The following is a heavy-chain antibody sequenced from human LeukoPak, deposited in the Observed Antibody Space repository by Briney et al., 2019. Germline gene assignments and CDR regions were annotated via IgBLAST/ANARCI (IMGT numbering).Heavy chain of an antibody. D-gene: IGHD3-22*01. J-gene: IGHJ4*02. CDR3: ARGKYYYDSSGYYGYTIFDY. CDR1: GGSISSYY. CDR2: IYYSGST. V-gene: IGHV4-59*08. Sequence: TSSETLSLTCTVSGGSISSYYWSWIRQPPGKGLEWIGYIYYSGSTNYNPSLKSRVTISVDTSKNQFSLKLSSVTAADTAVYYCARGKYYYDSSGYYGYTIFDYWGQGTLVTVSS.